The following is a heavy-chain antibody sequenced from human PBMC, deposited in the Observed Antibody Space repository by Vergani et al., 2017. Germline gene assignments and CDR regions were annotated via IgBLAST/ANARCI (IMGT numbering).Heavy chain of an antibody. CDR3: ARGSRKWQQLAGGYFQH. D-gene: IGHD6-13*01. CDR1: GGSVSGYY. CDR2: INHSGST. J-gene: IGHJ1*01. V-gene: IGHV4-34*01. Sequence: QVQLQQWGAGLLKPSETLSLTCAVYGGSVSGYYWSWIRQPPGKGLEWIGEINHSGSTNYNPSLKSRVTISVDTSKNQFSLKLSSVTAADTAVYYCARGSRKWQQLAGGYFQHWGQGTLVTVSS.